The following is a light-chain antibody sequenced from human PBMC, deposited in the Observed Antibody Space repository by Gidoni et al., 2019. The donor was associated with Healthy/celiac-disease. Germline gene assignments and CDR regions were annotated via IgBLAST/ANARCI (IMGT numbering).Light chain of an antibody. V-gene: IGKV3-20*01. CDR3: QQYGSSPGT. CDR1: QSASSSY. J-gene: IGKJ4*01. Sequence: EKVLTQSPGTLSLSPGERATLSCRASQSASSSYLAWYQQKPGQAPRLLLYGASSRATGIPDRFSGSGSGPDFTLTISRLEPEDFAVYYCQQYGSSPGTFGGGTKVEIK. CDR2: GAS.